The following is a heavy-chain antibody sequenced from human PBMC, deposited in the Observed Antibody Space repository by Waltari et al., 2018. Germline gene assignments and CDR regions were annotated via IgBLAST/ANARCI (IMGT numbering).Heavy chain of an antibody. CDR2: VDYTGTT. J-gene: IGHJ4*02. Sequence: QLQLQESGPGLVKPSETLSLTCTVSGGSITSRSHYWGWIRQPPGKGLEWIATVDYTGTTYYNPSLKSRVTVSVDTSKNQFSLKLSSVCAADTAVYYCARHLSGSGTYNSPVTLFDYWGQGTLVTVSS. CDR3: ARHLSGSGTYNSPVTLFDY. D-gene: IGHD3-10*01. V-gene: IGHV4-39*01. CDR1: GGSITSRSHY.